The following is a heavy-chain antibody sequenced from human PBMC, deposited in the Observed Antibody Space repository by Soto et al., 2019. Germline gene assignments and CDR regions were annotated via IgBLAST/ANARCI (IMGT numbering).Heavy chain of an antibody. V-gene: IGHV4-61*01. CDR1: GGSVSSGSYY. CDR3: ASGLKYYDILTGYYFYGMDV. CDR2: IYYSGST. D-gene: IGHD3-9*01. J-gene: IGHJ6*02. Sequence: PSETLSLTCTVSGGSVSSGSYYWSWIRQPPGKGLEWIGYIYYSGSTNYNPSLKSRVTISVDTSKNQFSLKLSSVTAADTAVYYCASGLKYYDILTGYYFYGMDVRGQGTTVTVSS.